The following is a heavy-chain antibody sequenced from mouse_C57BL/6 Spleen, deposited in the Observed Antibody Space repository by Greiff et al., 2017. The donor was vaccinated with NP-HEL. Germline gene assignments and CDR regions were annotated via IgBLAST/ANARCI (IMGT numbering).Heavy chain of an antibody. D-gene: IGHD1-1*01. Sequence: EVQLVESGGGLVKPGGSLKLSCAASGFTFSDYGMHWVRQAPEKGLEWVAYISSGSSTIYYADTVKGRFTISRDNAKNTLFLKMTSLRSEDTAMYYGAMGALQAWLAYWGQGTLVTVSA. J-gene: IGHJ3*01. CDR3: AMGALQAWLAY. V-gene: IGHV5-17*01. CDR1: GFTFSDYG. CDR2: ISSGSSTI.